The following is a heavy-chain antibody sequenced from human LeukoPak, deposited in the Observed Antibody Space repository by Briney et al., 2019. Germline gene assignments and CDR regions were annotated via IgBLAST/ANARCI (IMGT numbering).Heavy chain of an antibody. D-gene: IGHD5-24*01. CDR3: ARGRDGYNSDWFGP. Sequence: ASVKVSCKASGCIFTSYDINWVRQATGQGLEWMGWMNPNSGNTGYAQKFQGRVTITRDTSITTAYMELSSLRSEDTAVYYCARGRDGYNSDWFGPWGQGTLVTVSS. CDR1: GCIFTSYD. V-gene: IGHV1-8*01. CDR2: MNPNSGNT. J-gene: IGHJ5*02.